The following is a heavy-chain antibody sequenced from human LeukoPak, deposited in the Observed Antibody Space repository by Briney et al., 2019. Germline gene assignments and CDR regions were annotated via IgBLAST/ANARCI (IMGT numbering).Heavy chain of an antibody. J-gene: IGHJ3*02. Sequence: ETLSLTCAVYGGSFSGYYWSWVRQAPGKGLEWVANIKQDGSEKYYVDSVKGRFTISRDNAKNSLYLQMNSLRAEDTAVYYCARQGSTQLGAFDIWGQGTMVTVSS. CDR1: GGSFSGYY. CDR2: IKQDGSEK. D-gene: IGHD7-27*01. CDR3: ARQGSTQLGAFDI. V-gene: IGHV3-7*01.